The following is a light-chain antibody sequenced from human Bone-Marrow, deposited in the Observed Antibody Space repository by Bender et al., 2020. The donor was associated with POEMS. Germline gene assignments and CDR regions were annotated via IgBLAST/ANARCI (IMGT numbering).Light chain of an antibody. Sequence: QSVLTQPPSASGSPGQSITISCTRTSSDVGGLDYVSWYQQHPGKAPRLLIYGVTSRPSDVPDRFSGSKSGNTASLTVSGLQAEDEADYYCSSLAGSNIVFGGGTKLTIL. CDR1: SSDVGGLDY. V-gene: IGLV2-8*01. CDR2: GVT. J-gene: IGLJ2*01. CDR3: SSLAGSNIV.